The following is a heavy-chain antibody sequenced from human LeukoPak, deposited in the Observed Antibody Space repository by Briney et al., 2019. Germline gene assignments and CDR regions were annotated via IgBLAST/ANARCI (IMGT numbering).Heavy chain of an antibody. J-gene: IGHJ4*02. CDR2: IYSSGST. Sequence: SETLSLTCTVSGGFISSGSYYWNWIRQPAGKGLEWIGRIYSSGSTNYNPSLKSRVTMSVDTSKNQFSLKLSSVTAADTAMYYCARYCSGSSCYSWGYYFDYWGQGTLVTVSS. D-gene: IGHD2-15*01. V-gene: IGHV4-61*02. CDR3: ARYCSGSSCYSWGYYFDY. CDR1: GGFISSGSYY.